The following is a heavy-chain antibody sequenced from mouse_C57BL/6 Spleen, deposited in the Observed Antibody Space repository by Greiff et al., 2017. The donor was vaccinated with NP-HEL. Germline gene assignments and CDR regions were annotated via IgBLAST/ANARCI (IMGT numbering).Heavy chain of an antibody. D-gene: IGHD5-1-1*01. CDR1: GYTFTDYN. CDR3: ARSRDPPYLFAY. V-gene: IGHV1-18*01. CDR2: INPNNGGT. J-gene: IGHJ3*01. Sequence: EVKLQESGPELVKPGASVKIPCKASGYTFTDYNMDWVKQSHGKSLEWIGDINPNNGGTIYNQKFKGKATLTVDKSSSTAYMELRSLTSEDTAVYYCARSRDPPYLFAYWGQGTLVTVSA.